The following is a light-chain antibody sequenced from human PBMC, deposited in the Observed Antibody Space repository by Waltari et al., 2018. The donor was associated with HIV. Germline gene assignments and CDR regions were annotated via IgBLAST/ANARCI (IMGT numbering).Light chain of an antibody. CDR3: QQYNNWPRT. J-gene: IGKJ2*01. Sequence: DIVMTQSTATLSVSPGERATLSCRASQSVSSNLAWHQQKPGQAPRLLIYGASTRATGSPARFSGSGSGTEFTLTISSLQSEDFAVYYCQQYNNWPRTFGQGTKLEIK. CDR1: QSVSSN. CDR2: GAS. V-gene: IGKV3-15*01.